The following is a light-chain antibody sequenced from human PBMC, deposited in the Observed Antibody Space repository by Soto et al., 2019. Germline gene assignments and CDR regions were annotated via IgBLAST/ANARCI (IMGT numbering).Light chain of an antibody. CDR2: AAS. Sequence: DIQMTQSPSSVSASVGDRITITCRASQGIASWLAWYQQKPGKAPALLIHAASTLQSGVPSRFSGSGSGTDFSLTISSLQPEDFAAYDCQQANSFPLTFGGGTRVEIK. CDR3: QQANSFPLT. J-gene: IGKJ4*01. CDR1: QGIASW. V-gene: IGKV1-12*01.